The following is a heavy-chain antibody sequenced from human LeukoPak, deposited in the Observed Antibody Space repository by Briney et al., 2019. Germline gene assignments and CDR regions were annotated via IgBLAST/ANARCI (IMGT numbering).Heavy chain of an antibody. V-gene: IGHV3-23*01. CDR2: ISGSGGST. Sequence: GGSLRLSCAASGFTFSSDAMSWVRQAPGKGLEWVSAISGSGGSTYYADSVKGRFTISRDNSKNTLYLQMNSLRAEDTAVYYCARDRAAAILWFDPWGQGTLVTVSS. CDR3: ARDRAAAILWFDP. D-gene: IGHD2-2*01. CDR1: GFTFSSDA. J-gene: IGHJ5*02.